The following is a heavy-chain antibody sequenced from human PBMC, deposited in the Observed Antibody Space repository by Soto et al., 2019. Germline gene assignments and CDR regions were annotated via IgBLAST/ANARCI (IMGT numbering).Heavy chain of an antibody. V-gene: IGHV4-31*03. CDR1: GGSISSGGYY. D-gene: IGHD6-13*01. J-gene: IGHJ4*02. Sequence: SETLSLTCTVSGGSISSGGYYWSWIRQHPGKGLEWIGYIYYSGSTYYNPSLKSRVTISVDTSKNQFSLKLSSVTAADTAVYYFARSFGVAAAGSSDYWGQGTLVTVSS. CDR2: IYYSGST. CDR3: ARSFGVAAAGSSDY.